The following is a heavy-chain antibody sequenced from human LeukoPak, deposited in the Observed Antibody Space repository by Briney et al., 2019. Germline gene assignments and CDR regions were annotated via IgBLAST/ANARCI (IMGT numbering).Heavy chain of an antibody. D-gene: IGHD2-2*01. J-gene: IGHJ6*03. Sequence: GGSLRLSCAASGFTFSSYAMRWLRQAPGKGLEWVSAISGSGGSTYYADSVKGRFTISRDNSKNTLYLQMNSLRAEDTAVFYCAKDSHYCSSTSCSPYYMDVWGKGTTVTVSS. CDR3: AKDSHYCSSTSCSPYYMDV. V-gene: IGHV3-23*01. CDR2: ISGSGGST. CDR1: GFTFSSYA.